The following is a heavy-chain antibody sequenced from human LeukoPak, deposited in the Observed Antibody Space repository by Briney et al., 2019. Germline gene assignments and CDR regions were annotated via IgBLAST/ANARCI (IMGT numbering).Heavy chain of an antibody. D-gene: IGHD2-8*01. Sequence: PSQTLSLTCTVSGGSISSGSYYWSWIRQPAGKGLEWIGRIYTSGSTNYNPSLKSRVTISVDTSKNQFSLKLSSVTAADTAVYYCAGSIGYCTSGVCYYYYGMDVWGQGTTVTVSS. CDR1: GGSISSGSYY. J-gene: IGHJ6*02. CDR2: IYTSGST. CDR3: AGSIGYCTSGVCYYYYGMDV. V-gene: IGHV4-61*02.